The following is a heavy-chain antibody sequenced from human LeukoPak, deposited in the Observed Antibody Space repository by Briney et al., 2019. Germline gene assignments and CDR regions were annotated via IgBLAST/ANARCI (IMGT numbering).Heavy chain of an antibody. CDR1: GGSISSYY. V-gene: IGHV4-59*05. D-gene: IGHD2-2*01. CDR3: ARPGYCSSTSCPIVY. CDR2: IYYSGST. J-gene: IGHJ4*02. Sequence: SETLSLTCTVSGGSISSYYWSWIRQPPGKGLEWIGSIYYSGSTYYNPSLKSRVTISVDTSKNQFSLKLSSVTAADTAVYYCARPGYCSSTSCPIVYWGQGTLVTVSS.